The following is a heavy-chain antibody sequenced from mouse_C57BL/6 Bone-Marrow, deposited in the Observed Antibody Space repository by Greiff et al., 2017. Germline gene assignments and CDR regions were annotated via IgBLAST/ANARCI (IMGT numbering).Heavy chain of an antibody. CDR1: GFTFSSYG. V-gene: IGHV5-6*02. Sequence: DVMLVESGGDLVKPGGSLKLSCAASGFTFSSYGMSWVRQTPDKRLEWVATISSGGSYTYYPDSVKGRFTISRDNANNTLYLQMSSLKSEDTAIYYCARRVYYDCGGFVYWGQGTLVTVSA. J-gene: IGHJ3*01. CDR2: ISSGGSYT. CDR3: ARRVYYDCGGFVY. D-gene: IGHD2-4*01.